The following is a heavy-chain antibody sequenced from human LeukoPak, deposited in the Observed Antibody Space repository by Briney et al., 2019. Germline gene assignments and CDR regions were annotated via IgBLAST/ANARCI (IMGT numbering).Heavy chain of an antibody. CDR2: IYYSGYT. Sequence: SETLSLTCTVSGGSISSYYWSWIRQPPGKGLEWVGYIYYSGYTNYNPSLKSRVTISVDTSKNQFSLKLSSVTAADTAVYYCARTTMVRGTYYMDVWGKGTTVTISS. D-gene: IGHD3-10*01. CDR3: ARTTMVRGTYYMDV. V-gene: IGHV4-59*01. CDR1: GGSISSYY. J-gene: IGHJ6*03.